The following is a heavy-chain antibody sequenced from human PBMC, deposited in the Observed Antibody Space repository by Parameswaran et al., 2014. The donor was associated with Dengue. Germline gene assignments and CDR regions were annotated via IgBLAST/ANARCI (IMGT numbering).Heavy chain of an antibody. Sequence: WVRQAPGQGLEWMGWMNPNSGITGYAQKFQGRVTMTRNSSMSTAYVELSSLRSEDTAVYYCARGHYNDFWNGSFYYYYYMDVWGKGTTVTVSS. CDR3: ARGHYNDFWNGSFYYYYYMDV. V-gene: IGHV1-8*01. CDR2: MNPNSGIT. J-gene: IGHJ6*03. D-gene: IGHD3-3*01.